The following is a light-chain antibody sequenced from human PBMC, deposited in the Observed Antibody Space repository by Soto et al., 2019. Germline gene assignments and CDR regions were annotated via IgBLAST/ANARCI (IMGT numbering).Light chain of an antibody. CDR3: QQFHSSAIA. J-gene: IGKJ5*01. CDR2: DAS. Sequence: ALQLTQTPSSLSASVGDRVSMTCRASQVIRSALAWYQQKPGNPPELLIYDASTLEVGVPSRFSGSGSGTHFTLTISNVQPEDFATYYFQQFHSSAIAFGQGTRLQIK. CDR1: QVIRSA. V-gene: IGKV1-13*02.